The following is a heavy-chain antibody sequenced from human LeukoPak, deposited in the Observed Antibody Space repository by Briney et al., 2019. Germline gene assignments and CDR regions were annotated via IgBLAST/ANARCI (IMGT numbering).Heavy chain of an antibody. CDR2: IYHSGNT. Sequence: PSETLSLTCTVSGYSISSGYYWGWIRQPPGKGLEWIGSIYHSGNTYYNPSLKSRVTISVDTSKNQFSLKLSSVTAADTAVYYCTRHAGYSSSWRPPNFDSWGQGTLVTVSS. CDR3: TRHAGYSSSWRPPNFDS. CDR1: GYSISSGYY. J-gene: IGHJ4*02. D-gene: IGHD2-2*01. V-gene: IGHV4-38-2*02.